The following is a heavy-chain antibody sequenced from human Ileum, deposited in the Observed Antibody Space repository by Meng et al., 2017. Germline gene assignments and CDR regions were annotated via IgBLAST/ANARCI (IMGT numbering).Heavy chain of an antibody. D-gene: IGHD3-10*01. J-gene: IGHJ4*02. CDR3: VRAKSFGQGVFDY. CDR1: GFTFSDDS. CDR2: IDRDGTST. Sequence: GGSLRLSCAASGFTFSDDSMHWVRQAPGKGLVWVSRIDRDGTSTNYADSVKGRFTISRDNAKNTLYLQMNSLRAEDTVVYYCVRAKSFGQGVFDYWGQGTLVTVSS. V-gene: IGHV3-74*01.